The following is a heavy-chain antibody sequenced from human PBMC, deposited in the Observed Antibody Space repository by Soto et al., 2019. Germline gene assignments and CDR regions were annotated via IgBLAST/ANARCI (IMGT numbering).Heavy chain of an antibody. D-gene: IGHD2-15*01. CDR2: ISDSGGNT. CDR3: AKGRWSPDF. CDR1: GFTFSSYG. V-gene: IGHV3-23*01. J-gene: IGHJ4*02. Sequence: EVQMLESGGGLVQPGGSLRLSCAASGFTFSSYGMAWVRQAPGKGLEWVSAISDSGGNTYYAASVKGRFTISRDNSQNTLFLQLNSLRVEDTAVYYCAKGRWSPDFWGQGTLVSVSP.